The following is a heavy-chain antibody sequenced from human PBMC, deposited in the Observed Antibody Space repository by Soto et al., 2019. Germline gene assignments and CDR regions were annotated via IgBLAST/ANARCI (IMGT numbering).Heavy chain of an antibody. V-gene: IGHV2-5*02. CDR3: AHIPPYYYDSSGYYGEFDP. J-gene: IGHJ5*02. D-gene: IGHD3-22*01. CDR1: GFSLSTSGVG. CDR2: IYWDDDK. Sequence: SGPTLVNPTQTLTLTCTFSGFSLSTSGVGVGWIRQPPGKALEWLALIYWDDDKRYSPSLKSRLTITKDTSKNQVVLTMTNMDPVDTATYYCAHIPPYYYDSSGYYGEFDPWPGNPGHRLL.